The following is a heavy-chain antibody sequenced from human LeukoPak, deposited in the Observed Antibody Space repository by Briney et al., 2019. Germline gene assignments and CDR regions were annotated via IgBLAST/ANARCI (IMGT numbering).Heavy chain of an antibody. CDR1: GFTLSSYS. V-gene: IGHV3-21*01. Sequence: GGSLRLSCAASGFTLSSYSMNWVRQAPGKGLEWVSSISSSSSYIYYADSVKGRFTISRDNAKNSLYLQMNSLRAEDTAVYYCARGSGGYFPYWGQGTLVTVSS. J-gene: IGHJ4*02. D-gene: IGHD3-22*01. CDR3: ARGSGGYFPY. CDR2: ISSSSSYI.